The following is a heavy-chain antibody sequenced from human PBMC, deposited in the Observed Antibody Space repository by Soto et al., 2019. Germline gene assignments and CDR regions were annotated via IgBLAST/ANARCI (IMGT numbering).Heavy chain of an antibody. Sequence: ASVKVSCKASGYTFTSYGISWVRQAPGQGLEWMGWISAYNGNTNYAQKLQGRVTMTTDTSKNQFSLKLSSVTAADTAVYYCARGLGYSSSWYNYWGQGTLVTVSS. CDR3: ARGLGYSSSWYNY. D-gene: IGHD6-13*01. CDR1: GYTFTSYG. V-gene: IGHV1-18*01. CDR2: ISAYNGNT. J-gene: IGHJ4*02.